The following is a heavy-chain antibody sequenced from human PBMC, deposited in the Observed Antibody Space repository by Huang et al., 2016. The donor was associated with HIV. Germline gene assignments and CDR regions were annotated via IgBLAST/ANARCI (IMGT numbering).Heavy chain of an antibody. J-gene: IGHJ4*02. CDR1: GFTFRSYW. CDR3: VRDPRIQSWLNYFDY. D-gene: IGHD3-22*01. Sequence: EVQLVESGGGLVQPGGSLRLSCAASGFTFRSYWLHWVRQAPGKGLVWFSRINSDGSSSGYADSVKGRFTISRDNAKNTLYLQMNSLRAEDTAVYYCVRDPRIQSWLNYFDYWGQGTLVSVSS. V-gene: IGHV3-74*01. CDR2: INSDGSSS.